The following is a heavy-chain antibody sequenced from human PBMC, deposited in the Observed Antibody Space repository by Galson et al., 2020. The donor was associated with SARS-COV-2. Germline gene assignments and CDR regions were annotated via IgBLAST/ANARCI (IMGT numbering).Heavy chain of an antibody. CDR3: ARDGERGYSGYDYVYYYYGMDV. CDR2: IFSSGST. Sequence: SETLTPTCAVPGGTTSSTNWWSWVRHPPGKWLEWIGAIFSSGSTTYNPSSKNRVTISEDKSKHQFSLKLSSVTAADTAVYYCARDGERGYSGYDYVYYYYGMDVWGQGTTVTVSS. V-gene: IGHV4-4*02. J-gene: IGHJ6*02. CDR1: GGTTSSTNW. D-gene: IGHD5-12*01.